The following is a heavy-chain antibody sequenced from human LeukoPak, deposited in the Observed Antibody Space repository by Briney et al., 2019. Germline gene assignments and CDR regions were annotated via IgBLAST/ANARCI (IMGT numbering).Heavy chain of an antibody. D-gene: IGHD3-16*02. CDR1: GFTFSSYG. J-gene: IGHJ4*02. CDR2: IWYDGSNK. V-gene: IGHV3-33*01. CDR3: ARGEIYDYVWGSYRPPYFDY. Sequence: GGSLRLSCAASGFTFSSYGMHWVRQAPGKGLEWVAVIWYDGSNKYYADSVKGRFTISRDNSKNTLYLQMNSLRAEDTAVYYRARGEIYDYVWGSYRPPYFDYWGQGTLVTVSS.